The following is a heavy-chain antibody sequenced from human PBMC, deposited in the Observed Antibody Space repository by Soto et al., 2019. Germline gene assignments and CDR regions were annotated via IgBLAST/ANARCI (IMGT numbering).Heavy chain of an antibody. V-gene: IGHV3-21*01. Sequence: GGSLRLSCAASGFTFSTYNMDWVRQAPGKGLEWVSSISSSSYIYYADSVKGRFTISRDNAKNSLYLQMNSLRAEDTAVYYCARGLLGGRNWFDSWGQGTLVTVSS. CDR2: ISSSSYI. J-gene: IGHJ5*01. D-gene: IGHD2-15*01. CDR1: GFTFSTYN. CDR3: ARGLLGGRNWFDS.